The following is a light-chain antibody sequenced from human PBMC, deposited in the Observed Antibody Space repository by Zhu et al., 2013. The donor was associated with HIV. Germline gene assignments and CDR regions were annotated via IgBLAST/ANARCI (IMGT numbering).Light chain of an antibody. J-gene: IGKJ1*01. CDR3: QQYNSFWT. CDR2: AAS. CDR1: QNINTY. Sequence: DIQMTQSPASLSASVGDRVTITCRASQNINTYVNWYQHKPGKAPKLLIYAASSPQSGVPFRFRGSGSGTDFILTISSLQPEDFATYFCQQYNSFWTFGQGTKVEIK. V-gene: IGKV1-39*01.